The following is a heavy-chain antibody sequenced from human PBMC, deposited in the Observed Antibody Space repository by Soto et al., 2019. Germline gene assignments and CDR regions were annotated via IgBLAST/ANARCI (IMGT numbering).Heavy chain of an antibody. V-gene: IGHV4-59*01. J-gene: IGHJ4*02. CDR2: IYYSGST. CDR3: ARTGGNSGSFDY. CDR1: GGSISSYY. D-gene: IGHD2-21*02. Sequence: SETLSLTCTVSGGSISSYYWSWIRQPPGKGLEWIGYIYYSGSTNYNPSLKSRVTISVDTSKNQFSLKLSSVTAADTAVYYCARTGGNSGSFDYWGQGTLVTVSS.